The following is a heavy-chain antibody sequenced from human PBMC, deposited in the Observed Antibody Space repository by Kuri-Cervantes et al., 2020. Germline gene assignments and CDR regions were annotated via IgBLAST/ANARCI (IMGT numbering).Heavy chain of an antibody. Sequence: SVKVSCKASGGTFSNYAISWVRQAPGQGLEWMEGIIPIFGIANYAQKFQGRVTITTDESTSTAYMELNSLRSEDTAVYYCASQGCGGGCLEYFDYWGQGTQVTVSS. D-gene: IGHD2-21*02. J-gene: IGHJ4*02. CDR2: IIPIFGIA. V-gene: IGHV1-69*05. CDR1: GGTFSNYA. CDR3: ASQGCGGGCLEYFDY.